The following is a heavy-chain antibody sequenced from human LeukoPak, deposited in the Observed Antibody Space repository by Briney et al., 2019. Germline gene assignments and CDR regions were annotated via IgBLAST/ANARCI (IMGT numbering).Heavy chain of an antibody. CDR1: GGTFSSYA. J-gene: IGHJ4*02. Sequence: GASVKVSCKASGGTFSSYAISWVRQAPGQGLEWMGIINPSGGSTSYAQKFQGRVTMTRDTSTSTVYMELSSLRSEDTAVYYCARGVSESSSYDYWGQGTLVTVSS. V-gene: IGHV1-46*01. CDR2: INPSGGST. CDR3: ARGVSESSSYDY. D-gene: IGHD6-13*01.